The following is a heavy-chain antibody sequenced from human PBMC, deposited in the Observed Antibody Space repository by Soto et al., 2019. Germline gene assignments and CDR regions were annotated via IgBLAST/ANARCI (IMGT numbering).Heavy chain of an antibody. CDR1: GGTFSSYA. J-gene: IGHJ6*02. CDR3: ARGIVDFYYYYGMDV. D-gene: IGHD2-21*01. Sequence: SVKVSCKASGGTFSSYAISWVRQAPGQGLEWMGGIIPIFGTANYAQKFQGRVTITADESTSTAYMELSSLRSEDTAVYYCARGIVDFYYYYGMDVWGQGTTVTVSS. V-gene: IGHV1-69*13. CDR2: IIPIFGTA.